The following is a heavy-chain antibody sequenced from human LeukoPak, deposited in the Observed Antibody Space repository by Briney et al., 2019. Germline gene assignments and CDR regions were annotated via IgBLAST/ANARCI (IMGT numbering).Heavy chain of an antibody. CDR1: GFTFSSYA. CDR2: ISGSGGST. V-gene: IGHV3-23*01. CDR3: AKSGGYQGYFDY. D-gene: IGHD3-16*01. J-gene: IGHJ4*02. Sequence: GGSLRLSCAASGFTFSSYAMNWVRQAPGKGLEWVSAISGSGGSTYYADSVKGRFTISRDNSKNTLYLQMNSLRAEDTAVYYCAKSGGYQGYFDYWGQGTLVTVSS.